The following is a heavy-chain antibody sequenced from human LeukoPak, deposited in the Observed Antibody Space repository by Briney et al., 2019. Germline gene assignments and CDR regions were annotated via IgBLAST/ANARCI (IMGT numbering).Heavy chain of an antibody. D-gene: IGHD2-15*01. CDR1: GFTFSNYW. CDR3: ARDCSGGSCGPDY. J-gene: IGHJ4*02. Sequence: GGSLRLSCAASGFTFSNYWMNWVRQAPGKGLECLANIKQDGSETYYADSVKGRFTISRDNAKNSLYLQMNSLRAEDTAVYYCARDCSGGSCGPDYWGQGTLVTVSS. CDR2: IKQDGSET. V-gene: IGHV3-7*01.